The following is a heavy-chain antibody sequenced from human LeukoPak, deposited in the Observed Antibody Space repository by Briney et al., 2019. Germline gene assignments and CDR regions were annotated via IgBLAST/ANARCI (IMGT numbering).Heavy chain of an antibody. CDR2: INHSGST. J-gene: IGHJ4*02. V-gene: IGHV4-34*01. CDR3: ARRSYYSGSGSPPRY. Sequence: SETLSLTCAVYGGSFSGYYWSWIRQPPGKGLEWIGEINHSGSTNYNPSLKSRVTISVDTSKNQFSLKLSSVTAADTAVYYCARRSYYSGSGSPPRYWGQGTLVTVSS. D-gene: IGHD3-10*01. CDR1: GGSFSGYY.